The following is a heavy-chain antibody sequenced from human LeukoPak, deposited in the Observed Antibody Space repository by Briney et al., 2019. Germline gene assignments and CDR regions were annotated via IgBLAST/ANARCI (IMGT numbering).Heavy chain of an antibody. V-gene: IGHV2-5*08. Sequence: SWVRQAPGKGLEWLALIYWDDDKRDSTSLKSRLTITKDTSKNQVVLTMTNIDTLETDTYYGGHRPYYYDCSGYWFSEKNDFDIWGKGTMVTVSS. CDR2: IYWDDDK. CDR3: GHRPYYYDCSGYWFSEKNDFDI. D-gene: IGHD3-22*01. J-gene: IGHJ3*02.